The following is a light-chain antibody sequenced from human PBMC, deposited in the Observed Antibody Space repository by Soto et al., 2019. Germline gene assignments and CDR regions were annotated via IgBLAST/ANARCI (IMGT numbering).Light chain of an antibody. CDR1: RTVFSSAKRKNF. V-gene: IGKV4-1*01. J-gene: IGKJ3*01. CDR2: WAS. CDR3: QQYYTTPLT. Sequence: DIVMTQSPDSLAASLGERAILKCTSSRTVFSSAKRKNFLAWYQQKPGQPPKLLIYWASTREYGVPDRFIGSGSETEFTLTINSLQPEDVAVYYCQQYYTTPLTFGPGTKVEI.